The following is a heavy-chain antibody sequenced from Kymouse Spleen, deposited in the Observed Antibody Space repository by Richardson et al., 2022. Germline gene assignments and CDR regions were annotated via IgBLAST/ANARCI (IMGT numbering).Heavy chain of an antibody. V-gene: IGHV3-15*01. CDR2: IKSKTDGGTT. CDR1: GFTFSNAW. Sequence: EVQLVESGGGLVKPGGSLRLSCAASGFTFSNAWMSWVRQAPGKGLEWVGRIKSKTDGGTTDYAAPVKGRFTISRDDSKNTLYLQMNSLKTEDTAVYYCTTITMVRGVISYWGQGTLVTVSS. D-gene: IGHD3-10*01. J-gene: IGHJ4*02. CDR3: TTITMVRGVISY.